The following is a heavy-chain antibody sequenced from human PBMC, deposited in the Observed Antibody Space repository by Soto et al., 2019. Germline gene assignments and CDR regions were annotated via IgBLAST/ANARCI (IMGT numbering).Heavy chain of an antibody. J-gene: IGHJ4*02. CDR1: GFTFSSYA. V-gene: IGHV3-23*04. Sequence: VQLVESGGGVVQPGRSLRLSCAASGFTFSSYAMSWVRQAPGKGLEWVSAISGSGGSTYYADSVKGRFTISRDNSKDTLYLQMNSLRAEDTAVYYCAKVGWYYYDSSGYSYWGQGTLVTVSS. CDR2: ISGSGGST. CDR3: AKVGWYYYDSSGYSY. D-gene: IGHD3-22*01.